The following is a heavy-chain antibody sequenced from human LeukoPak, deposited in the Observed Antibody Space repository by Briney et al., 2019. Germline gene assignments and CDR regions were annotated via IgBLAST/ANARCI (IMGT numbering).Heavy chain of an antibody. D-gene: IGHD4-17*01. CDR1: GYTFTGYY. CDR3: ARLGITYGDYVTYDAFDI. Sequence: ASVKVSCKASGYTFTGYYMHWVRQAPGQGLEWMGWINPNSGGTNYAQKFQGRVTMTRDTSISTAYMELSRLRSDDTAVYYCARLGITYGDYVTYDAFDIWGQGTMVTVSS. J-gene: IGHJ3*02. CDR2: INPNSGGT. V-gene: IGHV1-2*02.